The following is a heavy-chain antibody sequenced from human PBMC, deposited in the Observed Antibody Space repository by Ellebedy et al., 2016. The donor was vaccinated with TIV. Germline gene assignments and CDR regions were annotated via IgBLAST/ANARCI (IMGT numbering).Heavy chain of an antibody. J-gene: IGHJ3*02. Sequence: MPGGSLRLSCAVYGGSFSDYYWSWIRQPPGKGLEWIGEINGSGSTNYNPSLKIRVTISVDTSKNQCSLNLRSVTAADKAVYYCARGSHYMIAVVITSDAFDIWGQGTMVTVSS. CDR1: GGSFSDYY. CDR2: INGSGST. CDR3: ARGSHYMIAVVITSDAFDI. V-gene: IGHV4-34*01. D-gene: IGHD3-22*01.